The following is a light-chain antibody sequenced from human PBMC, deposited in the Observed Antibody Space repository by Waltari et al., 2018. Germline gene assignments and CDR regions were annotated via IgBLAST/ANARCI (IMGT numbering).Light chain of an antibody. J-gene: IGKJ1*01. V-gene: IGKV4-1*01. CDR2: WAS. CDR3: QQYYDTQWT. CDR1: QSVLHNPNNKNY. Sequence: DIVMTQSPDSLAVYLGERATINCKSSQSVLHNPNNKNYLAWYQQKPGQSPKVLIYWASTRESGVPDRFSGSGSGTDFTLTISSLQADDVAVYYCQQYYDTQWTFGQGTKVEIK.